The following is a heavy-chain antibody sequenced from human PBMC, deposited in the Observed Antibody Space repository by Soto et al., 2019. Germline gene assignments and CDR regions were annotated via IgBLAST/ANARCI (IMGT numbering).Heavy chain of an antibody. CDR1: GFTFSSYA. CDR3: ARDSYDSSGSHYYYYYGMDV. Sequence: GGSLRLSCAASGFTFSSYAMHWVRQAPGKGLEWVAVISYDGSNKYYADSVKGRFTISRDNSKNTLYLQMNSLRAEDTAVYYCARDSYDSSGSHYYYYYGMDVWGQRTTVTVSS. V-gene: IGHV3-30-3*01. J-gene: IGHJ6*02. D-gene: IGHD3-22*01. CDR2: ISYDGSNK.